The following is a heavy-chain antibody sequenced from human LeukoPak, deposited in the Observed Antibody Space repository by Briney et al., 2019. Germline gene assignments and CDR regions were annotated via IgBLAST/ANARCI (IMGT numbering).Heavy chain of an antibody. J-gene: IGHJ4*02. CDR3: ARWVVLPAAIRRFDY. Sequence: GGSLRLSCAASGFTFSSYAMSWVRQAPGKGLEWVAVISYDGSNKYYADSVKGRFTISRDNSKNTLYLQMNSLRAEDTAVYYCARWVVLPAAIRRFDYWGQGTLVTVSS. CDR1: GFTFSSYA. D-gene: IGHD2-2*02. V-gene: IGHV3-30-3*01. CDR2: ISYDGSNK.